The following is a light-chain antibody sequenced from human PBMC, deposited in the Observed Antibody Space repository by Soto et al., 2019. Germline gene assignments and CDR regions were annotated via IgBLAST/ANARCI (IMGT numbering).Light chain of an antibody. CDR1: QSISTY. Sequence: DIQMTQSPSSLSASVGDRVTITCRASQSISTYLNWYQQKPGKAPKLLIYAASSLQSGVPSRFSGSGSGTDFTLTISSLQPEDFATYYCQQSYSTLSTFGQGTNLQI. J-gene: IGKJ2*01. V-gene: IGKV1-39*01. CDR3: QQSYSTLST. CDR2: AAS.